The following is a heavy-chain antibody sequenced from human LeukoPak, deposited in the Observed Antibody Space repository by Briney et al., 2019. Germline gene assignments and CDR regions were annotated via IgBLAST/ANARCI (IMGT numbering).Heavy chain of an antibody. CDR2: ISVSGDTT. J-gene: IGHJ4*02. CDR3: AKVIMSYCSSASCHSFDY. D-gene: IGHD2-2*01. Sequence: GGSLRLSCAASGFTFSTYAMSWVRQAPGKGLEWVSGISVSGDTTYYVDSVKGRFTVSRDDSKNTLSLQMNSLRAEDTATYYCAKVIMSYCSSASCHSFDYWGQGTLVTVSS. CDR1: GFTFSTYA. V-gene: IGHV3-23*01.